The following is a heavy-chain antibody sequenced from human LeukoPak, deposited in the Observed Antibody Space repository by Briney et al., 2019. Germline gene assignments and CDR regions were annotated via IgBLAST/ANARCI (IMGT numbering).Heavy chain of an antibody. J-gene: IGHJ6*03. CDR1: GGSISSSSYY. V-gene: IGHV4-39*01. CDR2: IYYSGST. CDR3: ARQRSTYYMDV. Sequence: SETLSPTCTVSGGSISSSSYYWGWIRQPPGKGLEWIGSIYYSGSTYYNPSLKSRVTISVDTSKNQFSLKLSSVTAADTAVYYCARQRSTYYMDVWGKGTTVTISS. D-gene: IGHD1-26*01.